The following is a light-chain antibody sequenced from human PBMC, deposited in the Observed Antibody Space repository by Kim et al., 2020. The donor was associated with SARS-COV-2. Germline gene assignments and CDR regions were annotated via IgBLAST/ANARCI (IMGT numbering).Light chain of an antibody. CDR3: QAWDSSTWV. Sequence: SVSPGQTASITCSGDKLGDKYACWYQQKPGQSPVLVIYQDSKRPSGIPERFSGSNSGNTATLTISGTQAMDEADYYCQAWDSSTWVFGGGTQLTAL. CDR2: QDS. J-gene: IGLJ3*02. V-gene: IGLV3-1*01. CDR1: KLGDKY.